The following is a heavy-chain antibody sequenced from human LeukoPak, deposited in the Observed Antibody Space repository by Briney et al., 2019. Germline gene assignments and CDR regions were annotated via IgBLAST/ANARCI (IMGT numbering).Heavy chain of an antibody. CDR3: ASGYYDSSGYSPFGY. V-gene: IGHV1-2*02. Sequence: ASVKVSLKGSGYRFTGYYIHWVRQAPGPGVEGMGWIKPNSDGTNYAQNVQGRVTTTRDTSISTAYKVLSRLRSDATAVYYCASGYYDSSGYSPFGYWGQGTLVTVSS. CDR2: IKPNSDGT. D-gene: IGHD3-22*01. CDR1: GYRFTGYY. J-gene: IGHJ4*02.